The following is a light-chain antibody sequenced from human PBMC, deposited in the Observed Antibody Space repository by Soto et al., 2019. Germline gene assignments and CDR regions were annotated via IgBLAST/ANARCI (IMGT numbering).Light chain of an antibody. CDR2: GVT. Sequence: LTQPPSASGSPGQSVTISCTGTSGDIGGYDYVSWYQQHPGKAPKLMIYGVTKRPLGVPDRFSGSKSGNTASLTVSGLQAEDEADYYCSSYAGSNNPYVFGTGTKVTVL. CDR1: SGDIGGYDY. CDR3: SSYAGSNNPYV. J-gene: IGLJ1*01. V-gene: IGLV2-8*01.